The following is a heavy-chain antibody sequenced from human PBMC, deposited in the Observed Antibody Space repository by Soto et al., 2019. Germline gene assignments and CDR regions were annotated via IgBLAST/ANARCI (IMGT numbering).Heavy chain of an antibody. V-gene: IGHV4-30-2*01. Sequence: PSETLSLTCAVSGGSISSGGYSWSWIRQPPGKGLEWIGYIYHSGSTYYNPSLKSRVTISVDRSKNKFSLKLSSVTAADTAVYYCASFYDSSGAFDYWGQGTLGTAPQ. D-gene: IGHD3-22*01. CDR1: GGSISSGGYS. CDR2: IYHSGST. J-gene: IGHJ4*02. CDR3: ASFYDSSGAFDY.